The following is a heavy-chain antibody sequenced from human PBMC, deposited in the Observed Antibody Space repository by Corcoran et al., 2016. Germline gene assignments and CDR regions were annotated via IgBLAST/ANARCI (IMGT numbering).Heavy chain of an antibody. CDR1: GFTFTSSA. CDR2: IVVGSGNT. CDR3: AAPLTGTTSHCYYYGMDV. D-gene: IGHD1-7*01. V-gene: IGHV1-58*01. J-gene: IGHJ6*02. Sequence: QMQLVQSGPEVKKPGTSVKVSCKASGFTFTSSAVQWVRQARGQRLEWIGWIVVGSGNTNYAQKFQERVTITRDTSTSTAYMELSSLRSEDTAVYYCAAPLTGTTSHCYYYGMDVWGQGTTVTVSS.